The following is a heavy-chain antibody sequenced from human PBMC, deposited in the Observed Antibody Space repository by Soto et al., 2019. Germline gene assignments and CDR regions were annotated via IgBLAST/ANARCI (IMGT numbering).Heavy chain of an antibody. D-gene: IGHD6-6*01. V-gene: IGHV1-46*01. CDR3: ARDYYSSSSRYYWFDP. Sequence: ASVKVSCKASGYTYTSYYMHWVRQAPGQGLEWMGIINPSGGSTSYAQKFQGRVTMTRDTSTSTVYMELSSLRSEDTAVYYCARDYYSSSSRYYWFDPWGQGTLVTVSS. CDR1: GYTYTSYY. J-gene: IGHJ5*02. CDR2: INPSGGST.